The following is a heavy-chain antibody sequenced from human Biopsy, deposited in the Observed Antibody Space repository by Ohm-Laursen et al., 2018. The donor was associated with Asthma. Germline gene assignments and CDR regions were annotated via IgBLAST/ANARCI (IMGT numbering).Heavy chain of an antibody. CDR2: MSYDGSIK. CDR1: GFTFSSYG. V-gene: IGHV3-33*05. CDR3: ARGLDYSGRSGFDY. D-gene: IGHD3-10*01. J-gene: IGHJ4*02. Sequence: SLRLSCTASGFTFSSYGMDWVRQAPGKGLEWVALMSYDGSIKDYADSVKGRFTISRDNSMNTLYLHMNSLRVEDTAVYYCARGLDYSGRSGFDYWGQGTRVTVSS.